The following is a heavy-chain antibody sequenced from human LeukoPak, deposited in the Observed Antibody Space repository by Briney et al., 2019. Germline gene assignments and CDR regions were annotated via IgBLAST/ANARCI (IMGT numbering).Heavy chain of an antibody. V-gene: IGHV3-49*04. CDR1: GFTFGDHA. CDR3: TRERSGYCSGGSCYGFDY. Sequence: GGSLRPSCTASGFTFGDHAMSWVRRAPGKGLEWVGFIRRKVHGGTTEYATSVKGRFTISRDDSKSIAYLQMNSLKTEDTALYYCTRERSGYCSGGSCYGFDYWGRGTLVTVSS. J-gene: IGHJ4*02. D-gene: IGHD2-15*01. CDR2: IRRKVHGGTT.